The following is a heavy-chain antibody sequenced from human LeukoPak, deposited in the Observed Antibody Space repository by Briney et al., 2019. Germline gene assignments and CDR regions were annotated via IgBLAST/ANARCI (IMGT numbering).Heavy chain of an antibody. CDR1: EFTFSNYA. V-gene: IGHV3-23*01. J-gene: IGHJ4*02. CDR2: ISGTSGTT. CDR3: AKESEAIAAAGTLDS. D-gene: IGHD6-13*01. Sequence: GGSLRLSCAASEFTFSNYAVSWVRQSPGEGVEWVSGISGTSGTTYYADSVKGRFTISRDNSKNTLYLQMNSLRSEDTAVYYCAKESEAIAAAGTLDSWGQGTLVTVSS.